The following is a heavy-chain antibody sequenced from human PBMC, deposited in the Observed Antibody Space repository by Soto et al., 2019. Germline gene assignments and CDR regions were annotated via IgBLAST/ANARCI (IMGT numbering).Heavy chain of an antibody. J-gene: IGHJ4*02. CDR3: AKERSSGWSVDY. Sequence: EVQLLESGGGLVQPGGSLRLSCAASGFTFSTYAMNWVRQAPGKGLEWVSGISGSGDSTYYADSEKGRFTVSRDNSKNTLYLQMNSMRAEDTAVFYCAKERSSGWSVDYWGQGTLVTVSS. V-gene: IGHV3-23*01. D-gene: IGHD6-19*01. CDR2: ISGSGDST. CDR1: GFTFSTYA.